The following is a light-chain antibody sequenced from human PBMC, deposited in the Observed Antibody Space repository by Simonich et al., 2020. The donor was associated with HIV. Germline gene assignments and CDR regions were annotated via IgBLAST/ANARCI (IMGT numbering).Light chain of an antibody. J-gene: IGLJ3*02. Sequence: SYELTQPPSMSVSPGQTARITCSGDILPKQYAHWYQQKPGQAPVLVIYKDSERPSGIPDRFSGSTSGTTATLTISGVQAEDEADYYCQSVDNLFTWVFGGGTKLTVL. CDR3: QSVDNLFTWV. V-gene: IGLV3-25*03. CDR2: KDS. CDR1: ILPKQY.